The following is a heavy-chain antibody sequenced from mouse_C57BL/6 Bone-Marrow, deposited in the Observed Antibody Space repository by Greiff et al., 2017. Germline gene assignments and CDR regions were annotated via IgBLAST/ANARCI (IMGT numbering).Heavy chain of an antibody. Sequence: QVQLQQPGAELVKPGASVKMSCKASGYTFTSYWITWVKQRPGQGLEWIGDIYPGSGSTNYNEKFKSKATLTVDTSSSTAYMQLSSLSSEDSSVYYCARPYYSNYWYFDVWGTGTTVTVSS. CDR1: GYTFTSYW. J-gene: IGHJ1*03. CDR2: IYPGSGST. CDR3: ARPYYSNYWYFDV. D-gene: IGHD2-5*01. V-gene: IGHV1-55*01.